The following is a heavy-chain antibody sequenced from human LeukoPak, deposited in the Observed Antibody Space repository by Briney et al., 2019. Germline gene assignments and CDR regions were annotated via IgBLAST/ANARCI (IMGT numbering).Heavy chain of an antibody. CDR1: GFTFSSYW. V-gene: IGHV3-74*01. CDR2: INSDGSST. J-gene: IGHJ3*02. CDR3: AKEGAAPAFDI. D-gene: IGHD1-26*01. Sequence: GGSLRLSCAASGFTFSSYWMHWVRQAPGKGLVWVSRINSDGSSTSYADSVKGRFTISRDNAKNTLYLQMNSLRAEDTAVYYCAKEGAAPAFDIWGQGSMVTVSS.